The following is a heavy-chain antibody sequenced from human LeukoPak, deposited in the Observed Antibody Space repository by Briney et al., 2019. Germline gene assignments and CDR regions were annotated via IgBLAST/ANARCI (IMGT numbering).Heavy chain of an antibody. J-gene: IGHJ4*02. CDR3: ARVGYYGSLIDY. CDR2: INHSGST. V-gene: IGHV4-34*01. CDR1: GGSFSGYY. Sequence: SETLSLTCAVYGGSFSGYYWSWIRQPPGKGLEWIGEINHSGSTNYNPSLKSRVTISVDTSKNQFSLKLSSVTAADTAVYYCARVGYYGSLIDYWGQGTLVTVPS. D-gene: IGHD3-10*01.